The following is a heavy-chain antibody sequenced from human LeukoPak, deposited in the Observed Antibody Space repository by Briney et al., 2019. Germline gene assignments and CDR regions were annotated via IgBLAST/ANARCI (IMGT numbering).Heavy chain of an antibody. V-gene: IGHV1-69*05. Sequence: ASVKVSCKASGGTLSSYAISWVRQAPGQGLEWMGGIIPIFGTANYAQKFQGRVTITTDESTSTAYMELSSLRSEDTAVYYCARARGNTLMFFDYWGQGTLVTVSS. CDR1: GGTLSSYA. D-gene: IGHD3-10*01. CDR2: IIPIFGTA. CDR3: ARARGNTLMFFDY. J-gene: IGHJ4*02.